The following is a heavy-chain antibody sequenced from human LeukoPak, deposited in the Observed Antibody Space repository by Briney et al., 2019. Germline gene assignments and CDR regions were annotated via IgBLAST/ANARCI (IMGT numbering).Heavy chain of an antibody. J-gene: IGHJ6*03. D-gene: IGHD6-6*01. CDR3: ARSGGIAARPDYYMDV. CDR1: GFTFSSYS. CDR2: ISSSSTYI. V-gene: IGHV3-21*04. Sequence: GGSLRLSCAASGFTFSSYSMNWVRQAPGEGLEWVSSISSSSTYIYYADSLKGRFTISRDNAKNSLYLQMNSLRAEDTAVYYCARSGGIAARPDYYMDVWGKGTTVTVSS.